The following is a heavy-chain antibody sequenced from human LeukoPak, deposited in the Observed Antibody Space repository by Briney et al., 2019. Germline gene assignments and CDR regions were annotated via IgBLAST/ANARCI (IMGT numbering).Heavy chain of an antibody. CDR2: IYYSGST. D-gene: IGHD4-23*01. J-gene: IGHJ4*02. CDR3: ARDGGYVDY. V-gene: IGHV4-39*07. CDR1: GGSISSSSYY. Sequence: PSETLSLTCTVSGGSISSSSYYWGWIRQPPGKGLEWIGSIYYSGSTYYNPSLKSRVTISVDTSKNQFSLKLSPVTAADTAVYYCARDGGYVDYWGQGTLVTVSS.